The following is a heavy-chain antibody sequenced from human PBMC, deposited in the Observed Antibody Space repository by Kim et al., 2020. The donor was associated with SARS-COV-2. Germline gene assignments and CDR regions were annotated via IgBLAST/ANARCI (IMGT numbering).Heavy chain of an antibody. CDR1: GFTFSTYA. J-gene: IGHJ1*01. V-gene: IGHV3-23*01. CDR3: AKAGDIGCSN. Sequence: GGSLRLSCAASGFTFSTYAMSWVRQAPGKGLEWVSRISANADTTYYADSVKGRFTISRDNPRSTLYLQMNILGAEATAIYYCAKAGDIGCSNWGQWTMGT. D-gene: IGHD2-15*01. CDR2: ISANADTT.